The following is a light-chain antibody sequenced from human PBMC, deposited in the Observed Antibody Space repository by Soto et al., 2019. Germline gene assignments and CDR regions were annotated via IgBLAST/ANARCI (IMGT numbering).Light chain of an antibody. CDR2: DAS. CDR3: QQLWT. Sequence: DIRMIMSPSTLSASVGDRVTITCRASQSVRSWLAWYQQKPGRAPKFLIYDASSLESGVPSRFSGSGSGTDFTLTISRLEPEDFAVYYCQQLWTFGQGTKVDI. V-gene: IGKV1-5*01. J-gene: IGKJ1*01. CDR1: QSVRSW.